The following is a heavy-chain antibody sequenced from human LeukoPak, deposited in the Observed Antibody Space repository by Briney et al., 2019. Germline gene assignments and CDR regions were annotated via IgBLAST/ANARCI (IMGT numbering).Heavy chain of an antibody. CDR3: ARIGHEDYYFDY. V-gene: IGHV4-59*01. CDR1: GGSISSYY. Sequence: PSEALSLTCTVSGGSISSYYWSWIRQPPGKGLEWIGYIYYSGSTNYNPSLKSRVTISVDTSKNQFSLKLSSVTAADTAVYYCARIGHEDYYFDYWGQGTLVTVSS. CDR2: IYYSGST. J-gene: IGHJ4*02.